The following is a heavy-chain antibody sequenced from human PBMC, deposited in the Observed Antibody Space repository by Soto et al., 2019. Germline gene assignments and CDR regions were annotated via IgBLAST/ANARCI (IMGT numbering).Heavy chain of an antibody. Sequence: QVQLQESGPGLVKPSETLSLTCTVSGGSISSYYWSWIRQPPGKGLEWIGYIYYSGSTNYNPSLKSRVTISVDTPKNQFSLKLSSVTAADTAVYYCARGHYYYDSTGDYWGQGTLVTLSS. CDR3: ARGHYYYDSTGDY. CDR2: IYYSGST. J-gene: IGHJ4*02. D-gene: IGHD3-22*01. CDR1: GGSISSYY. V-gene: IGHV4-59*01.